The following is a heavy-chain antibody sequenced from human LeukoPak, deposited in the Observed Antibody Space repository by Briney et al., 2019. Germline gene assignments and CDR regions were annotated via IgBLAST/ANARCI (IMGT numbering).Heavy chain of an antibody. V-gene: IGHV1-18*01. J-gene: IGHJ4*02. D-gene: IGHD6-19*01. CDR3: ARIKLDGDSSDWLRADH. CDR1: GYTFTNYG. Sequence: ASVKVSCKASGYTFTNYGINWVRQAPGQGLEWMGWISPYNGNKKYAQKVEGRVTMTTDTSTNTAYMELRSLRSDDTATYYCARIKLDGDSSDWLRADHWGQGTLVTVSS. CDR2: ISPYNGNK.